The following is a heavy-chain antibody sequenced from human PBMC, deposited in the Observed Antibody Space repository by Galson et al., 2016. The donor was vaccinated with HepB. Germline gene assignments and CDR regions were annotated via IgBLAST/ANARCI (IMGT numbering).Heavy chain of an antibody. J-gene: IGHJ5*02. CDR3: AQKRGIDGYHCLDP. Sequence: SLRLSCAAPGFAFSYYGMSWVRQAPGKGLGWVAHIDGSGDTIYYGDSVKARFTISRDNSKNTLYLQMKSLRADDTAVYYCAQKRGIDGYHCLDPWGQGTLVTVSS. D-gene: IGHD5-24*01. V-gene: IGHV3-23*01. CDR1: GFAFSYYG. CDR2: IDGSGDTI.